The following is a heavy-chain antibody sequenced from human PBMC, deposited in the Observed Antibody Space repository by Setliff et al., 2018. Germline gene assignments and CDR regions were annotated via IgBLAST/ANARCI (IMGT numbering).Heavy chain of an antibody. CDR3: ARGRSTVIRGVTSFFYYYMDV. D-gene: IGHD3-10*01. CDR2: IYTTWST. V-gene: IGHV4-61*10. J-gene: IGHJ6*03. Sequence: ASETLSLTCTVSGGSVGNSHYYWNWIRQPAGKGLEWIGRIYTTWSTNYNPSLESRAAISVDSSKNQFSLKLRSVTAADTAVYYCARGRSTVIRGVTSFFYYYMDVWGGGTTVTVSS. CDR1: GGSVGNSHYY.